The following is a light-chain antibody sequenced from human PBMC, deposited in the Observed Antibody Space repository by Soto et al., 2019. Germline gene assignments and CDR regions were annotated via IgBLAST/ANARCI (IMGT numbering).Light chain of an antibody. CDR1: SGSIASNY. V-gene: IGLV6-57*01. CDR2: GDD. Sequence: LTQPHSVSESPGKTVTISCTRSSGSIASNYVQWYQKRPGSSPTTVIYGDDQRPSGVPDRFSGSIDSSSNSASLTISGLKTEDEDDYCCQSYATTSVVFGGGTKLTVL. J-gene: IGLJ2*01. CDR3: QSYATTSVV.